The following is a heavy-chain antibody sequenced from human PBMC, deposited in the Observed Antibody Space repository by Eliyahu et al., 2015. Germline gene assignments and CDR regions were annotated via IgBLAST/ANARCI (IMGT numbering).Heavy chain of an antibody. CDR2: INPNSGGT. J-gene: IGHJ4*02. Sequence: VQLVPGQGLEWMGWINPNSGGTNYAQKFQGRVTMTRDTSISTAYMELSRLRSDDTAVYYCARDRDPMWTFDYWGQGTLVTVSS. CDR3: ARDRDPMWTFDY. V-gene: IGHV1-2*02. D-gene: IGHD2-21*01.